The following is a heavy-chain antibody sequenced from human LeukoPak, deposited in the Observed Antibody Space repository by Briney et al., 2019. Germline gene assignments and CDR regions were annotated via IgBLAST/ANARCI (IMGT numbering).Heavy chain of an antibody. D-gene: IGHD3-9*01. V-gene: IGHV4-59*10. CDR2: IYTSGST. CDR3: ARAPSILTGYYTFDP. Sequence: SETLSLTCAVYGGSFSGYYWGWIGQPAGKGLEWIGSIYTSGSTNYNPSLKSRVTMSVDTSKNQFSLKLSSVTAADTAVYYCARAPSILTGYYTFDPWGQGTLVTVSS. J-gene: IGHJ5*02. CDR1: GGSFSGYY.